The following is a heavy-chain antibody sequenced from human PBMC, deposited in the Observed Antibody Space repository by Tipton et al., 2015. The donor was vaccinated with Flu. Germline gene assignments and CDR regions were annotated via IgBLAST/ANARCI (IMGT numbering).Heavy chain of an antibody. Sequence: GLVKPSQTLSLTCAISGDSVSSNSAAWTWIRQSPSRGLEWLGRTYYRSKWFNDYAVSVKSRITINPDTSKNQFSLQLNSVTPEDTAVYYCARGATVIRGADADIFDIWGQGTMVTVSS. V-gene: IGHV6-1*01. CDR1: GDSVSSNSAA. J-gene: IGHJ3*02. CDR3: ARGATVIRGADADIFDI. D-gene: IGHD3-10*01. CDR2: TYYRSKWFN.